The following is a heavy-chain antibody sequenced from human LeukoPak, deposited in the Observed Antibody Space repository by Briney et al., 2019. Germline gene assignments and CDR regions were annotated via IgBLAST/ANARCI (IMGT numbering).Heavy chain of an antibody. J-gene: IGHJ5*02. Sequence: SETLSLAWAVDGGSLTGYYWSWIRQPPGNGLEWIGEINHSVSTNYNPSLKSRVTISVDTSKNQFSLKLSSVTAADTAVYSWGRISMVRGVPFDPWGQGTLVTVSS. CDR1: GGSLTGYY. V-gene: IGHV4-34*01. D-gene: IGHD3-10*01. CDR2: INHSVST. CDR3: GRISMVRGVPFDP.